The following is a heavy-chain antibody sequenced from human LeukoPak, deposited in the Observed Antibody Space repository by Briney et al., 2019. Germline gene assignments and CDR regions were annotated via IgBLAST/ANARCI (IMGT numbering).Heavy chain of an antibody. V-gene: IGHV1-18*01. CDR3: ARSGRGTYYYFDL. Sequence: ASVKVSCKSPSYTFTRCGISWVRQPPGQGLELMGWISGSNGNTNYVQKFQGRVSMTADTSTSTAYMELRSLRSDDTAVYYCARSGRGTYYYFDLWGQGTLVTVSS. D-gene: IGHD1-26*01. CDR1: SYTFTRCG. CDR2: ISGSNGNT. J-gene: IGHJ4*02.